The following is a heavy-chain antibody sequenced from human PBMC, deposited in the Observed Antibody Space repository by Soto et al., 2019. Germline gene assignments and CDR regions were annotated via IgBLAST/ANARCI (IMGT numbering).Heavy chain of an antibody. J-gene: IGHJ5*02. Sequence: QVQLVESGGGVVQPGDSLRLSCAASGFMFSGYGMHWLRQAPGKGLEWVAVISHDGSEKSYGDSVKGRCTVSRDNSNNTLFLQIDSLRAEDTAVYYCAKLVGGVKAIGAPGDWLDPWGQGTLVTVSS. CDR3: AKLVGGVKAIGAPGDWLDP. CDR1: GFMFSGYG. CDR2: ISHDGSEK. D-gene: IGHD3-3*01. V-gene: IGHV3-30*18.